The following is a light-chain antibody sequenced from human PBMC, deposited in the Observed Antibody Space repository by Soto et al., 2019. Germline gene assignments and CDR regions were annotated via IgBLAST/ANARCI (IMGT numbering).Light chain of an antibody. V-gene: IGKV3-15*01. Sequence: EIVMTQSPATLSVSPGERATLSCRASQSVSSNLAWYQQKPGQAPRLLIYGASTRATGIPARFSGSGSGTEFTLTISSLQSEDFAVYYCQQYNNWSPLTFGGGTKAEIK. CDR2: GAS. CDR3: QQYNNWSPLT. J-gene: IGKJ4*01. CDR1: QSVSSN.